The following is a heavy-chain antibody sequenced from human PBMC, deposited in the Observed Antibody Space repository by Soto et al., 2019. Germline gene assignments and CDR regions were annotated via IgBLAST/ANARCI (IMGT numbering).Heavy chain of an antibody. V-gene: IGHV3-30*18. D-gene: IGHD2-2*01. CDR1: GFTFNNYG. J-gene: IGHJ5*02. CDR2: ISYDGSNK. Sequence: QVQLVESGGGVVQPGRSLRLSCAASGFTFNNYGMHWVRQAPGKGLEWVAVISYDGSNKYYADSVMGRFTISRDTSKNTLYIEMNSLRAEDTAVYYCAKDRESYLIRGWFDPWGQGTLVTVSS. CDR3: AKDRESYLIRGWFDP.